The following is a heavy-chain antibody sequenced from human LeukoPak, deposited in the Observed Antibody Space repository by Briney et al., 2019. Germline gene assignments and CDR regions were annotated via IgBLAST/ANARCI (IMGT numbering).Heavy chain of an antibody. J-gene: IGHJ4*02. CDR3: ARGVVAAAGRTFDF. CDR1: GDSFSYFY. D-gene: IGHD6-13*01. CDR2: IYNSGST. Sequence: SETLSLTCTVSGDSFSYFYWSWIRQPPGKGLEWIGYIYNSGSTSYNPSLRSRVTISPDTSKNQFSLKLSSVTAADTAIYYCARGVVAAAGRTFDFWGQGTLVTVSS. V-gene: IGHV4-59*01.